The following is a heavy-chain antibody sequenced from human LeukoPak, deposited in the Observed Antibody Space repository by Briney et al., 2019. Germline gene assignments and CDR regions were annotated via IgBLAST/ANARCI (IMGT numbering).Heavy chain of an antibody. CDR1: GGSVTTGNW. J-gene: IGHJ6*03. CDR3: ARLRDYHYYYMDV. V-gene: IGHV4-4*02. Sequence: PSGTLSLTCAVSGGSVTTGNWWTWVRQSPDKGLEWIGEIYHNGSTNYNPSLKSRVTVSIENTKNHFSLRLTSLTAADTAVYYCARLRDYHYYYMDVWGKGTTVTISS. CDR2: IYHNGST.